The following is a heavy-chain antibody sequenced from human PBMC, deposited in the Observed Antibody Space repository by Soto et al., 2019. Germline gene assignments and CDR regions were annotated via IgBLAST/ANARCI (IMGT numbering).Heavy chain of an antibody. CDR1: GGSISSSSYY. D-gene: IGHD2-15*01. CDR2: IYYSGST. CDR3: ARHTPAISLSDH. Sequence: QLQLQESGPGLVNPSETLSLTCTVSGGSISSSSYYWGWIRQPPGKGLELIGSIYYSGSTYYNPSLKSRVTISVDTSKNQFSLKLSSVTAADTAVYYWARHTPAISLSDHWGQGTLVTVSS. V-gene: IGHV4-39*01. J-gene: IGHJ4*02.